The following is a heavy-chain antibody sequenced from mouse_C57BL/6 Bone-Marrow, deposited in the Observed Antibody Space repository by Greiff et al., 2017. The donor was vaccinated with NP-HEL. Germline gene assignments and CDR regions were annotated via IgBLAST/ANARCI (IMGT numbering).Heavy chain of an antibody. J-gene: IGHJ1*03. CDR2: IHPNSGST. CDR3: ARVHSTGTWGYFDV. CDR1: GYTFTSYW. Sequence: QVQLQQPGAELVKPGASVKLSCKASGYTFTSYWMHWVKQRPGQGLEWIGMIHPNSGSTNYNEKFKSKATLTVDKSSSTAYMQLSSLTSEDSAVYYCARVHSTGTWGYFDVWGTGTTVTVSS. V-gene: IGHV1-64*01. D-gene: IGHD4-1*02.